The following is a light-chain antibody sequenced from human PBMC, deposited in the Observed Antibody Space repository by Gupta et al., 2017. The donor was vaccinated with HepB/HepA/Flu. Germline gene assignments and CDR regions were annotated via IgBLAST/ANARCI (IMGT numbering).Light chain of an antibody. V-gene: IGKV1-5*01. Sequence: GDRVAITCRASQSIGSWLAWYQQRPGKAPTLLSYEASRLDSGVPSRLSASGSGTEFTLPTNSLQSDDVATEYCQQHNSISITFGQGTQLDIK. J-gene: IGKJ5*01. CDR3: QQHNSISIT. CDR2: EAS. CDR1: QSIGSW.